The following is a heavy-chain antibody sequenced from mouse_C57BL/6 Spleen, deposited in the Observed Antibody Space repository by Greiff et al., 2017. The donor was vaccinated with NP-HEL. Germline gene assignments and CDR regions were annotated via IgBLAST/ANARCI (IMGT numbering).Heavy chain of an antibody. CDR1: GYTFTSYW. D-gene: IGHD1-1*01. CDR3: ARKGATVVADY. CDR2: IYPGSGST. J-gene: IGHJ2*01. V-gene: IGHV1-55*01. Sequence: QVQLQQSGAELVKPGASVKMSCKASGYTFTSYWITWVKQRPGQGLEWIGDIYPGSGSTNYNEKFKSKATLTVDTSSSTAYMQISSLTSEDSAVYYCARKGATVVADYWGQGTTLTVSS.